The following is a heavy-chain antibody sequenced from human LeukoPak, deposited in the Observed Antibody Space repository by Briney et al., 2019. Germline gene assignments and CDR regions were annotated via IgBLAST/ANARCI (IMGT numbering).Heavy chain of an antibody. CDR2: IYTSGST. Sequence: PSETLSLTCTVSGGSISSYYWSWIRQPPGKGLEWIGRIYTSGSTNYNPSLKSRVTMSVDTSKNQFSLKLSSVTAADTAVYYCARGLVPAAAGAFDIWGQGTMVTVSS. CDR1: GGSISSYY. V-gene: IGHV4-4*07. J-gene: IGHJ3*02. CDR3: ARGLVPAAAGAFDI. D-gene: IGHD6-13*01.